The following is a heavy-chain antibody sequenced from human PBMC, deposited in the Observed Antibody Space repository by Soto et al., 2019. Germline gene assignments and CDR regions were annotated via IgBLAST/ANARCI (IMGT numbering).Heavy chain of an antibody. D-gene: IGHD6-6*01. Sequence: EVQLLESGGGLVQPGGSLRLSCAASGFTFSTYAMSWVRQVPGKGLEWGSAISGTGGSTYYADSVKGRFTLSRDNSKNTLYLQMNSLRAEDTAVYYCAKNWDTTSSSSSTWGQGTLVTVSS. CDR2: ISGTGGST. V-gene: IGHV3-23*01. CDR3: AKNWDTTSSSSST. CDR1: GFTFSTYA. J-gene: IGHJ5*02.